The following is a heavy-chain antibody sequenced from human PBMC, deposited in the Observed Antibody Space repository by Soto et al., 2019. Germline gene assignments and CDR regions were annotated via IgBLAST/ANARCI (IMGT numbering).Heavy chain of an antibody. CDR3: ARGDSTDCSNGVCSFFYNHDMDV. D-gene: IGHD2-8*01. V-gene: IGHV1-2*04. Sequence: GASVQVSCTASGYSFTDYPILWVRQAPGQGLEWLGRINPKSGGTSTAQKFQGWVTMTTDTSISTASMELTRLTSDDTAIYYCARGDSTDCSNGVCSFFYNHDMDVWGQGTTVTVSS. J-gene: IGHJ6*02. CDR1: GYSFTDYP. CDR2: INPKSGGT.